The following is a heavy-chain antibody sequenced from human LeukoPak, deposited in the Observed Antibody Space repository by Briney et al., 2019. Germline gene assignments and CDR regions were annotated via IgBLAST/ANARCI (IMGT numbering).Heavy chain of an antibody. CDR1: GFTFGDYA. CDR3: TRISLGATVDY. J-gene: IGHJ4*02. V-gene: IGHV3-49*04. CDR2: IRSKAYGGTT. Sequence: GGSLRLSCTASGFTFGDYAMSWVRQAPGKGLEWVCFIRSKAYGGTTEYAASVKGRFTISRDDSKSIAYLQMNSLKTEDTAVYYCTRISLGATVDYWGQGTLVTVSS. D-gene: IGHD1-26*01.